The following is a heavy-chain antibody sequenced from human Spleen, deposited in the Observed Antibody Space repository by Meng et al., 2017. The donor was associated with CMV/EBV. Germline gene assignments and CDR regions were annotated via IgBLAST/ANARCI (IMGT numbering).Heavy chain of an antibody. CDR3: AKDQISRGWGNNVDY. Sequence: SGIGFSDCGMHWVRQPPGKGLEWVAFTRYDDSSKFYLDSVKGRFTISRDNSKNTLYLQMNDLRDEDTAVYFCAKDQISRGWGNNVDYWGQGTLVTVSS. CDR2: TRYDDSSK. D-gene: IGHD6-19*01. J-gene: IGHJ4*02. V-gene: IGHV3-30*02. CDR1: GIGFSDCG.